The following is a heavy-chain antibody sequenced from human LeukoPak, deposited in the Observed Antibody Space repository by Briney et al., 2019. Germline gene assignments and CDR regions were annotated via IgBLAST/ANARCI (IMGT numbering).Heavy chain of an antibody. V-gene: IGHV1-18*01. CDR1: GYTFTSYG. J-gene: IGHJ3*02. Sequence: ASVKLSCKASGYTFTSYGISWVRQAPGQGLEWMGWISAYNGNTNYAQKLQGRVTMTTDTSTSTAYMELRSLRSDDTAVYYCARGVPDYYDSSGYDDAFDIWGQGTMVTVSS. CDR3: ARGVPDYYDSSGYDDAFDI. CDR2: ISAYNGNT. D-gene: IGHD3-22*01.